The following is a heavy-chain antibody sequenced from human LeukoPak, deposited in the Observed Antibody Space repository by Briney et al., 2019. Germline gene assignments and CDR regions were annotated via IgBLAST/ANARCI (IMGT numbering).Heavy chain of an antibody. D-gene: IGHD3-10*01. J-gene: IGHJ4*02. Sequence: HPGGSLRLSCAASGFTFSSYEMNWVRQAPGKGLGWVSYISSSGSTIYYADSVKGRFIISRDNAKNSLYLQMNSLRAEDTAVYYCASSLWFGEFSWGQGTLVTVSS. V-gene: IGHV3-48*03. CDR1: GFTFSSYE. CDR2: ISSSGSTI. CDR3: ASSLWFGEFS.